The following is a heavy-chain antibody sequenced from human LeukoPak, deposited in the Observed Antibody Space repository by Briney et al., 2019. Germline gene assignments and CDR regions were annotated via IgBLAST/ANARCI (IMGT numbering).Heavy chain of an antibody. Sequence: SETLSLTCAVYGGSFSGYYWSWIRQPPGKGLEWIGEISHSGSTNYNPSLKSRVTISVDTSKNQFSLKLSSVTAADTAVYYCARRLYYGDYVLFDYWGQGTLVTVSS. D-gene: IGHD4-17*01. CDR2: ISHSGST. J-gene: IGHJ4*02. V-gene: IGHV4-34*01. CDR1: GGSFSGYY. CDR3: ARRLYYGDYVLFDY.